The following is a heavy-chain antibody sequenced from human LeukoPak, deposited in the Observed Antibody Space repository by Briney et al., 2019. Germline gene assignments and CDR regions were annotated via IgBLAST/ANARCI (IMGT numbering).Heavy chain of an antibody. D-gene: IGHD5-12*01. CDR3: ARGADIVATSNWFDP. CDR2: ISYDGSNK. J-gene: IGHJ5*02. CDR1: GVTFSSYA. V-gene: IGHV3-30-3*01. Sequence: PGGSLRLSCAASGVTFSSYAMHWVRQAPGKGLEWVAVISYDGSNKYYADSVKGRFTISRDNSKNTLYLQMNSLRAEDTAVYYCARGADIVATSNWFDPWGQGTLVTVSS.